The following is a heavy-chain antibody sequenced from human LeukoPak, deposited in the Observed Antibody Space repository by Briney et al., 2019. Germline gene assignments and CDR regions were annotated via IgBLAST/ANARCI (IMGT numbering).Heavy chain of an antibody. CDR3: ARDPAYRGFDP. CDR2: INPNSGGT. Sequence: GASVKVSCKASGYTFTGYYMHWVRQAPGQGLEWVGWINPNSGGTNYAQKFQGRVTMSRDTSISTAYMELSRLRSDDTAMYYCARDPAYRGFDPWGQGTLVTVSS. CDR1: GYTFTGYY. D-gene: IGHD2-2*01. J-gene: IGHJ5*02. V-gene: IGHV1-2*02.